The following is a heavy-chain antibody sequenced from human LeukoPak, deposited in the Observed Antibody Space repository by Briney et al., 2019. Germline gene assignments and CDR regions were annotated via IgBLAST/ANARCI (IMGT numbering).Heavy chain of an antibody. D-gene: IGHD2-2*01. CDR3: ARDDAYPERRYCSSTSCPERVKSYGMDV. CDR2: INHSGST. Sequence: SETLSLTCAVYGGSFSGYYWSWIRQPPGKGLEWIGEINHSGSTNYNPSLKSRVTISVDTSKNQFSLKLSSVTAADTAVYYCARDDAYPERRYCSSTSCPERVKSYGMDVWGQGTTVTVSS. J-gene: IGHJ6*02. CDR1: GGSFSGYY. V-gene: IGHV4-34*01.